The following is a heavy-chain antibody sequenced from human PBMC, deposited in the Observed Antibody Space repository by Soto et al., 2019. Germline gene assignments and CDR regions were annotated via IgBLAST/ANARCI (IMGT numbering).Heavy chain of an antibody. J-gene: IGHJ4*02. D-gene: IGHD4-17*01. CDR2: IIPILGIA. CDR1: GGTFSSYT. Sequence: SVKVSCKASGGTFSSYTISWVRQAPGQGLEWMGRIIPILGIANYAQKFQGRVTITADKSTSTAYMELSSLRSEDTAVYYCARGPMTTVTQVDYWGQGTLVTVSS. V-gene: IGHV1-69*02. CDR3: ARGPMTTVTQVDY.